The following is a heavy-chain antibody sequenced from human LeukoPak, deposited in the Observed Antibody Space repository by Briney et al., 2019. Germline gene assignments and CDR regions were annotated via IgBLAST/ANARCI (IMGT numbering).Heavy chain of an antibody. CDR3: ARAYGSGSSYHPDY. Sequence: ASVKVSCKASGYTFTAYYMHWVRQAPGQGLEWMVWINPNSGGTNSSQKFQDRVTLTRDTSISTAYMELGSLRSDDTAIYYCARAYGSGSSYHPDYWGQGTLVTVSS. V-gene: IGHV1-2*02. CDR1: GYTFTAYY. CDR2: INPNSGGT. D-gene: IGHD3-10*01. J-gene: IGHJ4*02.